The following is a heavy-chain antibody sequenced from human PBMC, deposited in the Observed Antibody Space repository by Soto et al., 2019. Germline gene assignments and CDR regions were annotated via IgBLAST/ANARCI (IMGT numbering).Heavy chain of an antibody. CDR3: ARASGSHIRDILTGYSGAFDI. Sequence: HPGGSLRLSCAASGFTFSSYAMHWVRQAPGKGLEWVAVISYDGSNKYYADSVKGRFTISRDNSKNTLYLQMNSLRAEDTAVYYCARASGSHIRDILTGYSGAFDIWGQGTMVTVSS. J-gene: IGHJ3*02. CDR1: GFTFSSYA. V-gene: IGHV3-30-3*01. CDR2: ISYDGSNK. D-gene: IGHD3-9*01.